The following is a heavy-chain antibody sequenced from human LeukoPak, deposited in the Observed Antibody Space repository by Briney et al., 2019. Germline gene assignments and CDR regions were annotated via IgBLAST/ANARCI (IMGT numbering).Heavy chain of an antibody. CDR1: GGTFSSYA. Sequence: SVEVSCKASGGTFSSYAISWVRQAPGQGLEWMGRIIPIFGTANYAQKFQGRVTITTDESTSTAYMELSSLRSEDTAVYYCASMPNDYTHWFDPWGQGTLVTVSS. J-gene: IGHJ5*02. CDR2: IIPIFGTA. CDR3: ASMPNDYTHWFDP. V-gene: IGHV1-69*05. D-gene: IGHD2-2*02.